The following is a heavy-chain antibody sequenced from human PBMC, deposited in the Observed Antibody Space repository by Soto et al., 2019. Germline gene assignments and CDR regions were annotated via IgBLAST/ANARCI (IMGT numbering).Heavy chain of an antibody. J-gene: IGHJ5*02. CDR2: FDPEDGET. Sequence: EASVKVSCKVSGYTLTELSMHWVRQAPGKGLEWMGGFDPEDGETIYAQKFQGRVTMTEDTSTDTAYMELSSLRSEDTAVYYCATDVSYYYDSSGYYWFDPWGQGTLVTVSS. CDR3: ATDVSYYYDSSGYYWFDP. D-gene: IGHD3-22*01. CDR1: GYTLTELS. V-gene: IGHV1-24*01.